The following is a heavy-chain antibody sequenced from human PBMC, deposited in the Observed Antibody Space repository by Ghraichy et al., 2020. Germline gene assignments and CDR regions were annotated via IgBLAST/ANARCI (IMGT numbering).Heavy chain of an antibody. Sequence: SETLSLTCTVSGGSISSYYWSWIRQPPGKGLEWIGYIYYSGSTNYNPSLKSRVTISVDTSKNQFSLKLSSVTAADTAVYYCARKNSSSKTHNWFDPWGQGTLVTVSS. D-gene: IGHD6-6*01. V-gene: IGHV4-59*01. CDR1: GGSISSYY. CDR3: ARKNSSSKTHNWFDP. J-gene: IGHJ5*02. CDR2: IYYSGST.